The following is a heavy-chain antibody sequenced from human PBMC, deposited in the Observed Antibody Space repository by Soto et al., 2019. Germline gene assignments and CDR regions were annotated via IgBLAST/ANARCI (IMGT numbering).Heavy chain of an antibody. Sequence: GGSLRLSCAASGFTFSSYSMNWVRQAPGKGLEWVSSISSSSSYIYYADSVKGRFTISRDNAKNSLYLQMNSLRAEDTAVYYCATDRLVGPVGPPIPSGMDVWGQGTTVTVSS. CDR3: ATDRLVGPVGPPIPSGMDV. V-gene: IGHV3-21*01. CDR2: ISSSSSYI. CDR1: GFTFSSYS. J-gene: IGHJ6*02. D-gene: IGHD2-2*01.